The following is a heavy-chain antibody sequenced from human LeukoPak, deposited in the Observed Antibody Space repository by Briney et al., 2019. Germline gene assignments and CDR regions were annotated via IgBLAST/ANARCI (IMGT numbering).Heavy chain of an antibody. CDR2: ISSSSSYI. D-gene: IGHD3-10*01. V-gene: IGHV3-21*01. Sequence: GGSLRLSCVVSGFTFSSYSMNWVRQAPGKGLEWVSSISSSSSYIYYADSVKGRFTISRDNAKNSLYLQMNSLRAEDTAVYYCARGAPGVMVRGVIDPYGMDVWGQGTTVTVSS. J-gene: IGHJ6*02. CDR3: ARGAPGVMVRGVIDPYGMDV. CDR1: GFTFSSYS.